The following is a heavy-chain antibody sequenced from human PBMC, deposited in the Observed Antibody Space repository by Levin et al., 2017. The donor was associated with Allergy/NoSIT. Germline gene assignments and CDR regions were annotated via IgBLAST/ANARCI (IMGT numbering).Heavy chain of an antibody. D-gene: IGHD2-2*01. V-gene: IGHV3-74*01. CDR1: GFTFSPYY. J-gene: IGHJ4*02. Sequence: GESLKISCAASGFTFSPYYMHWVRQAPGKGLAWVSNIHSDTTITNYADSVKGRFTISRDNAKNTLYLQMNSLRAEDTAVYYCVRGGCSSTCCLDYWGQGTLVTVSS. CDR2: IHSDTTIT. CDR3: VRGGCSSTCCLDY.